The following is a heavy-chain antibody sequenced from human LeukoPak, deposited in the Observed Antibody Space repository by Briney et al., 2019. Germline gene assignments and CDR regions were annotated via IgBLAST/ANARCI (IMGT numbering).Heavy chain of an antibody. CDR1: GLTVSSNC. D-gene: IGHD3-10*01. V-gene: IGHV3-53*01. CDR3: AKIGPVLLWFGELLSFDY. CDR2: IYSGGST. J-gene: IGHJ4*02. Sequence: GGSLRLSCAASGLTVSSNCMSWVRQAPGKGLEWVSLIYSGGSTYYTDSVKGRFTISRDNSKNTLYLQMNSLRAEDTAVYYCAKIGPVLLWFGELLSFDYWGQGTLVTVSS.